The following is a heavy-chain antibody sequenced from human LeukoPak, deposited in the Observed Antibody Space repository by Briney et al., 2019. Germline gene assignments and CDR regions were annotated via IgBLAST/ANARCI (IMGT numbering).Heavy chain of an antibody. V-gene: IGHV5-51*01. CDR1: GYSFTSYW. Sequence: GESLKISCKGSGYSFTSYWIGWVRQMPGKGLEWMGIIYPGDSDTRYSPSFQGQVTISADKSISTAYLQWSSLKASDTAMYYCARHVPAFDTSSWFDYWGQGTLVTVSS. CDR3: ARHVPAFDTSSWFDY. J-gene: IGHJ4*02. CDR2: IYPGDSDT. D-gene: IGHD6-13*01.